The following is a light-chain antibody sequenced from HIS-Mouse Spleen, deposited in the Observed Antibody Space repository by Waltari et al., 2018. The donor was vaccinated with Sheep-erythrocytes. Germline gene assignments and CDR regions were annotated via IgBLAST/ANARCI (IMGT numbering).Light chain of an antibody. CDR1: SRYVGSYNL. V-gene: IGLV2-23*01. CDR2: EGS. Sequence: QSALTQSASVSGSPGQSITISCTGTSRYVGSYNLVSWYQQHPGKAPKLMIYEGSTRPSGVSNRFSGSKSGNTASLTISGLQAEDEADYYCCSYAGSSTPWVFGGGTKLTVL. CDR3: CSYAGSSTPWV. J-gene: IGLJ3*02.